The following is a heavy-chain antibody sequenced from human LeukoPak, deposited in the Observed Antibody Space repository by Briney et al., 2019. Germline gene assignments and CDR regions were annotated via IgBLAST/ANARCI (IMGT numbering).Heavy chain of an antibody. CDR1: GFTFSSYS. V-gene: IGHV3-21*01. D-gene: IGHD3-22*01. CDR3: ASTYYYDTQD. CDR2: ISTGSSYI. J-gene: IGHJ4*02. Sequence: GGPLRLSCAASGFTFSSYSMNWVRQAPGKGLEWVSSISTGSSYIYYADSVKGRFTISRDNAKNSLYLQMNSLRAEDTAVYYCASTYYYDTQDWGQGTLVTVSS.